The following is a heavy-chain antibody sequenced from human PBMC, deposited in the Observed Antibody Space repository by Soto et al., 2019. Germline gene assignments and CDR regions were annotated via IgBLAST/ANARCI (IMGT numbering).Heavy chain of an antibody. CDR3: ARVPDR. CDR2: IHYSGST. V-gene: IGHV4-59*12. Sequence: SETLSLTCPFISNSIISYYWSWIRQPPGKGLEWIGYIHYSGSTNYNPSLKSRVTISVDTSKNQFSLKLSSVTAADTAVYYCARVPDRWGQGTLVTVS. J-gene: IGHJ5*02. D-gene: IGHD2-2*01. CDR1: SNSIISYY.